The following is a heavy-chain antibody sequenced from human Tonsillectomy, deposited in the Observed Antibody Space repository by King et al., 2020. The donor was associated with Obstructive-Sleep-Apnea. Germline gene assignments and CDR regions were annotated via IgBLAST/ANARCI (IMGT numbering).Heavy chain of an antibody. J-gene: IGHJ6*02. Sequence: GQLVQSGAEVKKPGASVKVSCKASGYTFTGYYMHWVRQAPGQGLEWMGWINPNSGGTNYAQKFQGWVTMTRDTSISTAYMELSRLRSDDTAVYYCARDQGIAAAGYYYYGMDVLGQGTTVTVSS. D-gene: IGHD6-13*01. V-gene: IGHV1-2*04. CDR1: GYTFTGYY. CDR2: INPNSGGT. CDR3: ARDQGIAAAGYYYYGMDV.